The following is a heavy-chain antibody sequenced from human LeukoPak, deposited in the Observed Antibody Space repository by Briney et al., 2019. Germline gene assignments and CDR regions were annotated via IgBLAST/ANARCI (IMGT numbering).Heavy chain of an antibody. CDR1: GFSFSSSA. Sequence: QTGRSLRLTCAASGFSFSSSAMHWVRQPTGKGLEWVAILSPHSNYERYADPVKGRFTISRDNSKNTLYLEMKSLRVEDTAVYYCARAMYSSGRTLDYWGQGTLVTVSP. D-gene: IGHD6-19*01. V-gene: IGHV3-30-3*01. CDR3: ARAMYSSGRTLDY. J-gene: IGHJ4*02. CDR2: LSPHSNYE.